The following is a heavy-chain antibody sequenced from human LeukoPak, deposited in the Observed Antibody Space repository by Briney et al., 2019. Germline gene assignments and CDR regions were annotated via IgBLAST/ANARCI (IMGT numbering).Heavy chain of an antibody. D-gene: IGHD4-17*01. J-gene: IGHJ6*02. Sequence: ASVKVSCKASGYTFTDYYMHWVRQAPGRGLEWVGSFNPYSGASKYAQKLQGRVTMTGDTSISTAYLQLGRVIGDDTAVYYCAKNGDYGYAMDVWGQGTTVTVSS. CDR1: GYTFTDYY. V-gene: IGHV1-2*02. CDR3: AKNGDYGYAMDV. CDR2: FNPYSGAS.